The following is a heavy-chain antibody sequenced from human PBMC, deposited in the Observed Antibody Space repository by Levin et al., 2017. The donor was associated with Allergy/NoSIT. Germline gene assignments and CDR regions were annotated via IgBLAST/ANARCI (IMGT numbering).Heavy chain of an antibody. CDR3: ARGNDYGDYADDNWFDP. CDR1: GGSFSGYY. D-gene: IGHD4-17*01. CDR2: INHSGST. Sequence: PSQTLSLTCDVYGGSFSGYYWSWIRQPPGKGLEWIGEINHSGSTNYNPSLKSRVTISVDTSKNQFSLKLSSVTAADTAVYYCARGNDYGDYADDNWFDPWGQGTLVTVSS. V-gene: IGHV4-34*01. J-gene: IGHJ5*02.